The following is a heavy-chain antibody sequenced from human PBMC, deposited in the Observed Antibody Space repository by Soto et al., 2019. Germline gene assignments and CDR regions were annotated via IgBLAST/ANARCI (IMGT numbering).Heavy chain of an antibody. V-gene: IGHV4-59*13. J-gene: IGHJ6*01. CDR2: VHLSWGS. CDR3: ARKGFGPLHGRVDV. CDR1: SGSISSYY. Sequence: QVQLQESGPGLVKPSETLSLSCTVSSGSISSYYWSWFRQSPGKRMEGIGNVHLSWGSSYNPSPLTPTGRSLDPAWRNFPLTVLAVTAADTAGYYCARKGFGPLHGRVDVWGQGTTVTVSS. D-gene: IGHD3-10*01.